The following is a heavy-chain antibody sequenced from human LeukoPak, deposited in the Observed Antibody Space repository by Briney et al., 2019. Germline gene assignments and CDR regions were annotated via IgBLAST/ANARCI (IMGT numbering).Heavy chain of an antibody. J-gene: IGHJ4*02. D-gene: IGHD2-21*02. CDR3: ARVGREVTTGYFDD. CDR2: ISTSGSSV. CDR1: GFSFSTHE. V-gene: IGHV3-48*03. Sequence: GGSLRLSCVASGFSFSTHEMNWVRQAPGKGLEWVAYISTSGSSVYYADSLKGRFTVSRDNAKSSLFLKVDSLTVADTAVYYCARVGREVTTGYFDDWGQGTLVAVSS.